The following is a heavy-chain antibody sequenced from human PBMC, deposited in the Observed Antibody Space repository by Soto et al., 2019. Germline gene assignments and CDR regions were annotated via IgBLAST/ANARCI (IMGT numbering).Heavy chain of an antibody. Sequence: QVQLVESGGGVVQAGRSLKLSCAASAFTFNNYAFHWVRQAPDKGLEWVAGISYDGGKKYYADSVKGRFTFSRDNSENILYLQMNSLRVEDTGIYYCARDLDDFWSGYYSDWYYGMDVCGQGTKVFVSS. D-gene: IGHD3-3*01. J-gene: IGHJ6*02. CDR3: ARDLDDFWSGYYSDWYYGMDV. CDR2: ISYDGGKK. V-gene: IGHV3-30-3*01. CDR1: AFTFNNYA.